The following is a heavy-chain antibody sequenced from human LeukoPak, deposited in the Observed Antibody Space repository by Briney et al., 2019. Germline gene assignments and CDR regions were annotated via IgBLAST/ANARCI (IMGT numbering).Heavy chain of an antibody. Sequence: TLSLTCAVSGGSISIYYWGWIRHPPGKGLEWIGYIYTSGSTNYHSSLKSRVTISVDTSKNQFSLKLSSVTAADTAVYYCARHAARAGWFDPWGQGTLVTVSS. J-gene: IGHJ5*02. D-gene: IGHD6-6*01. CDR2: IYTSGST. CDR1: GGSISIYY. CDR3: ARHAARAGWFDP. V-gene: IGHV4-4*09.